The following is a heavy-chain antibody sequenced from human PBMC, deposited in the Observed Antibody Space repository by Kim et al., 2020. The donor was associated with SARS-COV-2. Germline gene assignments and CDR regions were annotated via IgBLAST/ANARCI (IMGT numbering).Heavy chain of an antibody. V-gene: IGHV1-69*01. CDR3: ARSYYYDSSGYQK. D-gene: IGHD3-22*01. J-gene: IGHJ4*02. Sequence: YAQKFPGRVTITADESTSTAYMELSSLRSEDTAVYYCARSYYYDSSGYQKWGQGTLVTVSS.